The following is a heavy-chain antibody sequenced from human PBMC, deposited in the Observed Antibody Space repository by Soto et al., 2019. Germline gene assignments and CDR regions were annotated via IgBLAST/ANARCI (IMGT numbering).Heavy chain of an antibody. CDR2: INQSGST. J-gene: IGHJ4*02. CDR3: GRTYSSSWSPFDY. V-gene: IGHV4-34*01. CDR1: GGSFSGYY. Sequence: QVQLQQWGAGLLKPSETLSLTCAVYGGSFSGYYWSWIRQPPGKGLEWIGEINQSGSTNYNPALKSRVTISVDRSKNQCSLKLSSVTAADTAVYYCGRTYSSSWSPFDYWGQGTLVTVSS. D-gene: IGHD6-13*01.